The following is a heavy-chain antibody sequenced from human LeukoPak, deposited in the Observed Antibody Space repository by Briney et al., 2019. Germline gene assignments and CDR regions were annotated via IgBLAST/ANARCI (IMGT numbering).Heavy chain of an antibody. CDR1: GFTFSNYD. V-gene: IGHV3-30*02. CDR2: IRSDGSDK. CDR3: GGLAVFDY. J-gene: IGHJ4*02. D-gene: IGHD2-15*01. Sequence: GGSLTLSCAASGFTFSNYDMHWARQAPGTGLEWVTFIRSDGSDKYYADSVKGRFTISRDNSRNTLYLQMNSLRPEDTAVYYCGGLAVFDYWGQGTLVTVSS.